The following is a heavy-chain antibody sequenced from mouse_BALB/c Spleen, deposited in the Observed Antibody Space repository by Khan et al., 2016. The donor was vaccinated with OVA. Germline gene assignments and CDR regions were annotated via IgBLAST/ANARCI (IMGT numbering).Heavy chain of an antibody. D-gene: IGHD1-1*01. CDR3: GRGNYYGYYFDY. J-gene: IGHJ2*01. CDR2: ISSSGVT. CDR1: GYSITSGYA. V-gene: IGHV3-2*02. Sequence: VQLKQSGPGLVKPSQSLSLTCTVTGYSITSGYAWNWIRQFPGNKLEWMGYISSSGVTSYTPSLKSRISITRDTSKNQFFLQLTSVTTEDTATYYCGRGNYYGYYFDYWGQGTTLTVSS.